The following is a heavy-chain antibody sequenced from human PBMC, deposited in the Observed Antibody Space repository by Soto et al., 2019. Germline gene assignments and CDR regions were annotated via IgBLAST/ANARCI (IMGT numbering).Heavy chain of an antibody. J-gene: IGHJ4*02. CDR1: SGSLSGYY. D-gene: IGHD6-6*01. CDR3: ARAPKVSGSAQTRPDF. CDR2: ISPSGTT. V-gene: IGHV4-34*01. Sequence: SETLSLTCSLYSGSLSGYYWSWIRQPPGKGLEWIGEISPSGTTNYSPSLKSRVSISVDTSKNQFSLNLTSLTAADPAVYYCARAPKVSGSAQTRPDFWGQGSLVTVSS.